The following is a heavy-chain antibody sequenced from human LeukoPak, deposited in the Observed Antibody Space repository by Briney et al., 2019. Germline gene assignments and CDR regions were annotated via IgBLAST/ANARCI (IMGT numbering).Heavy chain of an antibody. CDR2: ISTSSSTI. J-gene: IGHJ4*02. D-gene: IGHD3-9*01. CDR3: ARSDWPY. V-gene: IGHV3-48*02. Sequence: GGSLRLSCAASGFTFSSYNMNWVRQAPGKGLEWVSYISTSSSTIYYADSVKGRFTISRDNVKNSLYLQMNSLRDEGTAMYYCARSDWPYWGQGTLVTVSS. CDR1: GFTFSSYN.